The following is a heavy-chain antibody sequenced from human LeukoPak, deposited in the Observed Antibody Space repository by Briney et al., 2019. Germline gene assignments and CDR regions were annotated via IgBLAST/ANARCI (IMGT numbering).Heavy chain of an antibody. V-gene: IGHV3-23*01. D-gene: IGHD6-19*01. J-gene: IGHJ4*02. CDR2: ISLDGETT. CDR1: GFIVCSSG. Sequence: GGSLRLSCAVSGFIVCSSGMSWVRQAPGKGLEWVSAISLDGETTYYADSVKGRFFISRDSSRNTLYLQLSSLRVEDTAVYYCAQGYLSGWYPNWGQGSLVSVSS. CDR3: AQGYLSGWYPN.